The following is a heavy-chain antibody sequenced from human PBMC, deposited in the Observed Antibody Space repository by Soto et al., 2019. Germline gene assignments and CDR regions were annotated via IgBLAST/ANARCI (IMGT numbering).Heavy chain of an antibody. CDR2: VNPDSGNT. Sequence: ASVKVSCKASGYTFTNYDINWVRQATGQGLEWMGWVNPDSGNTVYAQKFQGRVSMTGKISISTAYLELSSLRSEDTAVYYCARGGHHYDILAGYYNYWGQGTLVTVSS. J-gene: IGHJ4*02. CDR1: GYTFTNYD. CDR3: ARGGHHYDILAGYYNY. V-gene: IGHV1-8*01. D-gene: IGHD3-9*01.